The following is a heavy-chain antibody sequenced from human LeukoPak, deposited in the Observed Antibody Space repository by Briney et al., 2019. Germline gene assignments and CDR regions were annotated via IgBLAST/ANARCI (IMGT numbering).Heavy chain of an antibody. Sequence: GASVKVSCKASGYTFTSYGISWVRQAPGQGLEWMGWISAYNGNTNYAQKLQGRVTMTTDTSTSTAYMELRSLRSDDTAVYYCARAYSSSWYHRVGYYFDYWGQGTLVTVSS. CDR2: ISAYNGNT. D-gene: IGHD6-13*01. CDR3: ARAYSSSWYHRVGYYFDY. J-gene: IGHJ4*02. V-gene: IGHV1-18*01. CDR1: GYTFTSYG.